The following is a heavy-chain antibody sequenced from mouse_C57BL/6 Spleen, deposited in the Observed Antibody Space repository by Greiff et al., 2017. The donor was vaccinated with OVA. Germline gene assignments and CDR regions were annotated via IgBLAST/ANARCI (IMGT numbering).Heavy chain of an antibody. V-gene: IGHV5-17*01. D-gene: IGHD2-3*01. Sequence: EVNVVESGGGLVKPGGSLKLSCAASGFTFSDYGMHWVRQAPEKGLEWVAYISSGSSTIYYADTVKGRFTISRDNAKNTLFLQMTSLRSEDTAMYYCARSYDGYSPFAYWGQGTLVTVSA. CDR3: ARSYDGYSPFAY. CDR1: GFTFSDYG. J-gene: IGHJ3*01. CDR2: ISSGSSTI.